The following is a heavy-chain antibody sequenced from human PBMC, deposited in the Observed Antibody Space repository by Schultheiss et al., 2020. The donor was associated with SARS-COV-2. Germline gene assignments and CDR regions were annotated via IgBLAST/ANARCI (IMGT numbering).Heavy chain of an antibody. V-gene: IGHV4-38-2*01. CDR2: IYYSGST. J-gene: IGHJ4*02. CDR1: GYSISSGYY. Sequence: SETLSLTCAVSGYSISSGYYWGWIRQPPGKGLEWIGSIYYSGSTYYNPSLKSRVTISVDTSKNQFSLKLSSVTAADTAVYYCARHSSSWYYWGQGTLVTVSS. CDR3: ARHSSSWYY. D-gene: IGHD6-13*01.